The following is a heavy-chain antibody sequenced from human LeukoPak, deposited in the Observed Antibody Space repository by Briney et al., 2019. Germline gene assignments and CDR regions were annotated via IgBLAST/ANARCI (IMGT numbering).Heavy chain of an antibody. CDR3: ARGLRRGYSYGYFDY. D-gene: IGHD5-18*01. Sequence: PGGSLRLSWAASGFIFSSYEMNWVRQAPGKGLEWVSYISSSGSTIYYADSVKGRFTISRDNAKNSLYLQMNSLRAEDTAVYYCARGLRRGYSYGYFDYWGQGTLVTVSS. V-gene: IGHV3-48*03. J-gene: IGHJ4*02. CDR2: ISSSGSTI. CDR1: GFIFSSYE.